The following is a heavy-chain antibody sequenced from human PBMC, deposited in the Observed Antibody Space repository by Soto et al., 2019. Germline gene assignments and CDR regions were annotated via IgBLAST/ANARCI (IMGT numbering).Heavy chain of an antibody. Sequence: GSLRLSCAASGFTFSSYGMHWVRQAPGKGLEYVSAISSNGGSTYYANSVKGRFTISRDNSKNTLYLQMGSLRAEDMAVYYCARVGRITGTFDYWGQGTLVTVSS. V-gene: IGHV3-64*01. CDR2: ISSNGGST. CDR1: GFTFSSYG. J-gene: IGHJ4*02. CDR3: ARVGRITGTFDY. D-gene: IGHD1-20*01.